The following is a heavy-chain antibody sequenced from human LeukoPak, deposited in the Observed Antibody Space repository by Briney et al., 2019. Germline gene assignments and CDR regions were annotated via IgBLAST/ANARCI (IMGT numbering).Heavy chain of an antibody. D-gene: IGHD2-15*01. V-gene: IGHV3-30-3*01. CDR1: GFTFSSYA. Sequence: PGGSLRLSCAASGFTFSSYAMHWVRQAPGKGLEWVAVISYDGSNKYYADSVKARFTISRDNSKNTLYLQMNSLRAEDTAVYYCARDRYCSGGSCYSNYFDYWGQGTLVTVSS. CDR2: ISYDGSNK. CDR3: ARDRYCSGGSCYSNYFDY. J-gene: IGHJ4*02.